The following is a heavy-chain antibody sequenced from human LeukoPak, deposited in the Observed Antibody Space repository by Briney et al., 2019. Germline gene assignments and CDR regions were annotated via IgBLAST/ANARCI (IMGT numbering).Heavy chain of an antibody. CDR2: INPNSGRT. CDR3: AREYSGSDSGEYFDY. J-gene: IGHJ4*02. V-gene: IGHV1-2*02. Sequence: ASVKVSCKASGYTFTGYYMHWVRQAPGQGLEWMGWINPNSGRTNYAQKFQGRVTMTRDTSISTAYMELSRLRSDDTAVYYCAREYSGSDSGEYFDYWGQGTLVTVSS. D-gene: IGHD5-12*01. CDR1: GYTFTGYY.